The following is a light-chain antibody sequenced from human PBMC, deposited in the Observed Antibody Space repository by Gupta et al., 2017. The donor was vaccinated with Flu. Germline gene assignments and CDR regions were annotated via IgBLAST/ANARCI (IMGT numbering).Light chain of an antibody. V-gene: IGKV3-15*01. CDR3: QQYNTWPRT. J-gene: IGKJ1*01. CDR1: QSVNSN. CDR2: GAS. Sequence: EIEMTQSPATLSVSPGERATLSCRASQSVNSNLAWYQQKPGQTPRLLIIGASTRATGIPARFSGSGSGTEFTLAISSLQSEDFAVYYCQQYNTWPRTFGQGTKVEIK.